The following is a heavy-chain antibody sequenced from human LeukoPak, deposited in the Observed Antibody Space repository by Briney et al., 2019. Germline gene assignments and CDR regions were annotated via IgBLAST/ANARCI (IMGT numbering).Heavy chain of an antibody. D-gene: IGHD4-23*01. V-gene: IGHV1-8*01. J-gene: IGHJ4*02. CDR3: ARGHYGGNRYFDI. CDR1: GYSFRSYE. CDR2: IHPNSGKT. Sequence: ASVTLSCKASGYSFRSYEINWVRQAPGQGLEWVGWIHPNSGKTGYAQKFQGRVTMTRDSSTETAFMELSSLKFDDTAIFYCARGHYGGNRYFDIWGQGTLVIVSS.